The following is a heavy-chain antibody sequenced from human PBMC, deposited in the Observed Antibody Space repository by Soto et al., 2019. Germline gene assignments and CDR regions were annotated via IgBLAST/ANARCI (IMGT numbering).Heavy chain of an antibody. J-gene: IGHJ4*02. Sequence: ASVKVSCKASGYTFTSYYMHWVRQAPGQGLEWMGIINPSGGSTSYAQKFQGRVTMTRDTSTSTVYMELSSLRSEDTAVYYCARGVPVYYYDSSGYAYWGQGTLVTVSS. CDR3: ARGVPVYYYDSSGYAY. CDR2: INPSGGST. V-gene: IGHV1-46*01. D-gene: IGHD3-22*01. CDR1: GYTFTSYY.